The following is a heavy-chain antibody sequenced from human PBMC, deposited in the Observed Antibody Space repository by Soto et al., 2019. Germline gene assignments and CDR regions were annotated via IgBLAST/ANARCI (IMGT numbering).Heavy chain of an antibody. Sequence: GGSLRLSCAASGFTFNDFSFSWIRQAPGKGLEWVSYISNSDSTIYYTDPVKGRSTISKDSAKNSLYLQMNSLRAEDTAVYYCARVTWWSLVYYFDYWGQGTLVTVSS. J-gene: IGHJ4*02. CDR1: GFTFNDFS. V-gene: IGHV3-11*01. CDR2: ISNSDSTI. D-gene: IGHD2-15*01. CDR3: ARVTWWSLVYYFDY.